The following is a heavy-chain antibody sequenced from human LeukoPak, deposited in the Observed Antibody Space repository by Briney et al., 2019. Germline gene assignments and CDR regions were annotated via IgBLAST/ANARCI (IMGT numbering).Heavy chain of an antibody. CDR3: ASAQRQDTGAFDY. J-gene: IGHJ4*02. CDR1: GFTFSSYG. CDR2: ISYDGSNK. Sequence: GGSLRLSCAASGFTFSSYGMHWVRQAPGKGLEWVAVISYDGSNKYYADSVKGRFTISRDNSKNTLYLQMNSLRAEDTAVYYCASAQRQDTGAFDYWGQGTLVTVSS. V-gene: IGHV3-30*19. D-gene: IGHD2-15*01.